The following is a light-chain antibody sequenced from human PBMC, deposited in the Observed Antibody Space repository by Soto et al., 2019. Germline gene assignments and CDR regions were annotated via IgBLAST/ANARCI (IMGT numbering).Light chain of an antibody. CDR1: SSDVGSYNL. CDR2: EGS. CDR3: CSYAGSRTLV. V-gene: IGLV2-23*01. J-gene: IGLJ3*02. Sequence: QSALTQPASVSGSPGQSITISCTGTSSDVGSYNLVSWYQQHPGKAPKFMIYEGSKRPSGVSNRFSGSKSGNTASPTISGLQAEDEADYYCCSYAGSRTLVFGGGTKLTVL.